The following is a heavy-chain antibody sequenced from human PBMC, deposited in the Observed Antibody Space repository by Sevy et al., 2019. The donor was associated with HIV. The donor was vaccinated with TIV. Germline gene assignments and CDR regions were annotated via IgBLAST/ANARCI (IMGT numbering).Heavy chain of an antibody. CDR3: ARVRYNYGQKYFDY. Sequence: GGSLRLSCTASGFSFSDYYMSWIRQAPGKGLEWISYISTSCGFTDYEDSVKGRFTISRDNAKNSLYLQMNSLRAEDTAVYFCARVRYNYGQKYFDYWGQGTLVTVSS. CDR1: GFSFSDYY. D-gene: IGHD5-18*01. J-gene: IGHJ4*02. V-gene: IGHV3-11*06. CDR2: ISTSCGFT.